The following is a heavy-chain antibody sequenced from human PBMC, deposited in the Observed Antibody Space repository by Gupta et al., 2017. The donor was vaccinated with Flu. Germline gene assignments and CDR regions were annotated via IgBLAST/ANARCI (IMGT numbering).Heavy chain of an antibody. J-gene: IGHJ4*02. D-gene: IGHD1-26*01. CDR2: ISWNSGSI. V-gene: IGHV3-9*01. CDR3: AKDQTSHRIAGDPLGFDY. CDR1: GFTFDDYA. Sequence: EVQLVESGGGLVQPGRSLRLSCAASGFTFDDYAMHWVRQAPGKGLEWVSSISWNSGSIGYADSVKGRFTISRDNAKNSLYLQMNSLRAEDTALYYCAKDQTSHRIAGDPLGFDYWGQGTLVTVSS.